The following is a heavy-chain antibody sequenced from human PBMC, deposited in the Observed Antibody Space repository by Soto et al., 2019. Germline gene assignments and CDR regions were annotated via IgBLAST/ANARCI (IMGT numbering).Heavy chain of an antibody. CDR1: GYTFTSYY. CDR2: INPSGGST. D-gene: IGHD2-15*01. CDR3: ARATLAARPQGGMDV. Sequence: ASVKVSCKASGYTFTSYYMHWVRQAPGQGLEWMGIINPSGGSTSYAQKFQGRVTMTRDTSTSTVYMELSSLRSEDTAVYYCARATLAARPQGGMDVWGQGTTVTVSS. V-gene: IGHV1-46*01. J-gene: IGHJ6*02.